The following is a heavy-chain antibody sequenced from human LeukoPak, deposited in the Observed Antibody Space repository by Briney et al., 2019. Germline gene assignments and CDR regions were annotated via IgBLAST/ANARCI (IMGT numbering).Heavy chain of an antibody. Sequence: SETLSLTCAVSGGSLSRSHWWSWVRQPPGKGLEWIGEIFHSGSTIYNPSLKSRVTISVDTSKNQFSLKLSSVTAADTAVYYCARGYSSGWYLNYWGQGTLVTVSS. V-gene: IGHV4-4*02. CDR2: IFHSGST. CDR1: GGSLSRSHW. D-gene: IGHD6-19*01. CDR3: ARGYSSGWYLNY. J-gene: IGHJ4*02.